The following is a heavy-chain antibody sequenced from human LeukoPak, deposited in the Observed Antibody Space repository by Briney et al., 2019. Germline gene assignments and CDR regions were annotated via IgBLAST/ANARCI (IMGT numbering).Heavy chain of an antibody. J-gene: IGHJ3*02. CDR1: GFTFSSYS. Sequence: GGSLRLSCAASGFTFSSYSMNWVRQAPGKGLEWVSSISSSSSSYIYYADSVEGRFTISRDNAKNSLYLQMNSLRAEDTAVYYCARALGYSSGWDDDAFDIWGQGTMVTVSS. D-gene: IGHD6-19*01. CDR2: ISSSSSSYI. CDR3: ARALGYSSGWDDDAFDI. V-gene: IGHV3-21*01.